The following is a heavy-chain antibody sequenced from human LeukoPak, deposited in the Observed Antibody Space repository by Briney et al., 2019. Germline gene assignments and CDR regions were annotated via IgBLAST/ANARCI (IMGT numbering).Heavy chain of an antibody. CDR1: GGSIRSYY. V-gene: IGHV4-59*08. CDR3: ARLVGSSWYHEVLLGRDY. CDR2: IYYSGST. Sequence: PSETLSLTCTVSGGSIRSYYWSWIRQPPGKGLEWIAYIYYSGSTYYNPSLKSRVTISVDTSKNQFSLKLSSVTAADTAVYYCARLVGSSWYHEVLLGRDYWGQGTLVTVSS. J-gene: IGHJ4*02. D-gene: IGHD6-13*01.